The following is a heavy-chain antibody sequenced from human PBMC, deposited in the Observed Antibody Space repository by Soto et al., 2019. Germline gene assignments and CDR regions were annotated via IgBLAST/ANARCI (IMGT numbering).Heavy chain of an antibody. D-gene: IGHD3-16*01. Sequence: GGSLRLSCAASGFTFSSYSMNWVRQAPGKGLEWVSYISSSSSTIYYADSMKGRITISRDNAKNSLYLQMNSLRAEDTAVYYCASLGDTRFTDAFDIWGQGTMVTVSS. CDR1: GFTFSSYS. V-gene: IGHV3-48*01. CDR2: ISSSSSTI. CDR3: ASLGDTRFTDAFDI. J-gene: IGHJ3*02.